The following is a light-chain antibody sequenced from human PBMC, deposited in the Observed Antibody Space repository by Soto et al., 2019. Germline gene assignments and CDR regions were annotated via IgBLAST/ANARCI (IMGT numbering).Light chain of an antibody. CDR2: DAS. V-gene: IGKV1-5*01. CDR1: QSISGW. J-gene: IGKJ2*01. CDR3: QQYNKYPGT. Sequence: DLQITQSPSTLSASVGDRVTITCRASQSISGWLAWYQQKPGKAPNLLIYDASSLESGVPSRFSGSGSGTEFTLAISRLQADDFTTYYCQQYNKYPGTFGQGTKLEIK.